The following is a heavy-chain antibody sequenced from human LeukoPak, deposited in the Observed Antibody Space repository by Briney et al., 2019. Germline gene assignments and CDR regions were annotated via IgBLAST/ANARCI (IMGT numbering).Heavy chain of an antibody. CDR2: VYHNGGT. Sequence: SETLSLTCTVSGDSITSYYWSWIRQPPGKTLEWIGYVYHNGGTNYNPSLRSRVSMSVAASKTQFSLTMKSVTAADTALYYCARHKVGGNFDSWGQGILAIV. D-gene: IGHD3-3*01. J-gene: IGHJ4*02. V-gene: IGHV4-59*08. CDR3: ARHKVGGNFDS. CDR1: GDSITSYY.